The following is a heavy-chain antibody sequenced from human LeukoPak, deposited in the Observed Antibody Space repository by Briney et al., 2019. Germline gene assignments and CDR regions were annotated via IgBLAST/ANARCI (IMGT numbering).Heavy chain of an antibody. CDR1: GFTFDDYA. D-gene: IGHD4-17*01. CDR2: ISWNSGSI. CDR3: AKGPRGTVTYFDY. Sequence: PGRSLRLSCAASGFTFDDYAMHWVRQAPGKGLEWVSGISWNSGSIGYADSVKGRFTISRDNAKNSLYLQMNSLRAEDTALYYCAKGPRGTVTYFDYWGQGTLVTVSS. V-gene: IGHV3-9*01. J-gene: IGHJ4*02.